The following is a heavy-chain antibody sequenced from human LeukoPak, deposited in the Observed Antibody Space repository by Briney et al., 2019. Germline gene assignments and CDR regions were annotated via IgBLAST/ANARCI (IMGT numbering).Heavy chain of an antibody. Sequence: PGGSLRLSCAASGPTLSYAWMSWVRQAPGKGLEWVGRIKSKSDGETTDYASPVKGRFTISRDDSKNTLYLQMNSLKSDETAVYYCTTGNYWGQGTLVTVSS. J-gene: IGHJ4*02. CDR2: IKSKSDGETT. CDR1: GPTLSYAW. V-gene: IGHV3-15*01. CDR3: TTGNY.